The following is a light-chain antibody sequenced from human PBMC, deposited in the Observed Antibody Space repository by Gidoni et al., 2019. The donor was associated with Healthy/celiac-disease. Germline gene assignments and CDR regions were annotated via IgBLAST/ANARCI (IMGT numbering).Light chain of an antibody. CDR3: QQSYSTLGALT. CDR2: AAS. J-gene: IGKJ4*01. Sequence: DIQMTQSPSSLSASVGDRVTITCRASQSISSYLNWYQQKPGKAPKLLIYAASSLQSGVPSRFSGSGSGTDFTLTISSLQPEDFATYDCQQSYSTLGALTFGGGTKVEIK. V-gene: IGKV1-39*01. CDR1: QSISSY.